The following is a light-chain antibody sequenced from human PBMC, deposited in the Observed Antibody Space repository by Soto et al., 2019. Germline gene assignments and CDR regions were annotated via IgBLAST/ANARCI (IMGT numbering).Light chain of an antibody. CDR2: EVS. Sequence: QSALTQPASVSGSPGQSITISCTGTSSDVGGYNYVSWYQQHPGKAPKLMIYEVSNRPSGVSNRFSGSKSGNTASLTISGLQAEDEADYHCSSYTRSSTLDVVFGGGTKVTVL. CDR1: SSDVGGYNY. V-gene: IGLV2-14*01. J-gene: IGLJ2*01. CDR3: SSYTRSSTLDVV.